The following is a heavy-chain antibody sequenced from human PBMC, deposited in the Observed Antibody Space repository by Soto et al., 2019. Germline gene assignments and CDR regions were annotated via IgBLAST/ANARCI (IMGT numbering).Heavy chain of an antibody. D-gene: IGHD3-22*01. CDR3: AHSNWRLYDFDI. V-gene: IGHV2-5*02. CDR2: IYWDDDK. Sequence: QITLKESGPTLVNPTQTLTLTCTFSWFSLSTNGVGVGWIRQPPGKALEWLALIYWDDDKRDSPSLKSRLTTPKDTSKNQVVLTMTNIDPGDPATYYCAHSNWRLYDFDIGGQGPMPTPSS. J-gene: IGHJ3*02. CDR1: WFSLSTNGVG.